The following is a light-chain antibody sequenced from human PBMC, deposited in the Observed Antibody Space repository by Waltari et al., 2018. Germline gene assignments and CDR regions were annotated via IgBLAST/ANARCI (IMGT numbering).Light chain of an antibody. J-gene: IGLJ2*01. CDR3: VLYMGRGISI. Sequence: QTVVTQEPSFSVSPGGTVTLTCGLSSRSVSTGYYPSWYHQTPGQAPRTLIFSTNTRSSGVPDRFSGSILGNKAALTITGAQADDESDYYCVLYMGRGISIFGGGTKVTVL. V-gene: IGLV8-61*01. CDR2: STN. CDR1: SRSVSTGYY.